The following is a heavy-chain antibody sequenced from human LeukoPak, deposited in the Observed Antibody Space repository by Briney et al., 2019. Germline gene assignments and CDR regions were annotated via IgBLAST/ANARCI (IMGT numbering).Heavy chain of an antibody. V-gene: IGHV1-18*01. Sequence: ASVKVSCKASGYTFTSYGISWVRQAPGQGLEWMGWISAYNGNTNYAQKLQGRVTMTTDTSTSTAYMELRSLRSDDTAVYYCARRIVVVPAAIGHPLLYYMDVWGKGTTVTVSS. D-gene: IGHD2-2*01. CDR1: GYTFTSYG. J-gene: IGHJ6*03. CDR2: ISAYNGNT. CDR3: ARRIVVVPAAIGHPLLYYMDV.